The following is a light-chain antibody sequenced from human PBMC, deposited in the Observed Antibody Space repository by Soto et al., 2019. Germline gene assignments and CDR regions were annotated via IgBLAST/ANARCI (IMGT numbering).Light chain of an antibody. Sequence: DIQMTQSPSTLSASVGDKGTITCRASQSINTWLAWYQLTPGRAPKLLIYKASTLESGVPSRFSGSGSGTEFTLTISSLQPDDFATYYCQQYQTYSQFGQGTKV. V-gene: IGKV1-5*03. CDR1: QSINTW. CDR3: QQYQTYSQ. CDR2: KAS. J-gene: IGKJ1*01.